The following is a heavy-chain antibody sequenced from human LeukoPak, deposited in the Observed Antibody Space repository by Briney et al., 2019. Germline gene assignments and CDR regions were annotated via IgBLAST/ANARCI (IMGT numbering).Heavy chain of an antibody. D-gene: IGHD6-13*01. CDR2: ISWNSGNI. CDR1: GGSISSYY. J-gene: IGHJ3*01. CDR3: ARDRAAAGSYDALDF. V-gene: IGHV3-9*01. Sequence: LSLTCTVSGGSISSYYWSWVRQTAGKGLEWVSGISWNSGNIDYADPVRGRFTISRDNAKNSLYLEMNSLRTEDTALYYCARDRAAAGSYDALDFWGQGTLVTVSS.